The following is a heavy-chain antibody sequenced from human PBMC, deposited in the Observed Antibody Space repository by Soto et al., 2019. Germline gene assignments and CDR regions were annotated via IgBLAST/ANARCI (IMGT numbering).Heavy chain of an antibody. D-gene: IGHD4-17*01. CDR3: AKGTTVTTYFDY. CDR1: GLTFDDYA. CDR2: ISWNSGSI. V-gene: IGHV3-9*01. Sequence: VQLVESGGGLVQPGRSLRLSCAASGLTFDDYAMHWVRQAPGKGLEWVSGISWNSGSIGYADSVKGRFTIPRDNAKNSLYLQMNSLRAEDTALYYCAKGTTVTTYFDYWGQGTLVTVSS. J-gene: IGHJ4*02.